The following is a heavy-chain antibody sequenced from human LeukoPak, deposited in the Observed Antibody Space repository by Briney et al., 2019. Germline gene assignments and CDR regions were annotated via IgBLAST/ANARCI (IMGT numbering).Heavy chain of an antibody. J-gene: IGHJ4*02. CDR1: GYTFTSYD. CDR2: MNPNRGNT. Sequence: GASVKVSCKASGYTFTSYDINWVRQATGQGLEWMGWMNPNRGNTGYAQKFQGRVTMTRNTSISTAYMELSSLRSEDTAVYYCARGRGAYCGGDCSYFDYWGQGILVTVSS. V-gene: IGHV1-8*01. CDR3: ARGRGAYCGGDCSYFDY. D-gene: IGHD2-21*02.